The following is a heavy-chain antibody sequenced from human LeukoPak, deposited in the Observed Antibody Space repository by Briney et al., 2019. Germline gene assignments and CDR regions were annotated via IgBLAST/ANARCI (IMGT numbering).Heavy chain of an antibody. CDR1: GYTFTSYG. D-gene: IGHD2-2*01. Sequence: ASVKVSCKASGYTFTSYGISWVRQAPGQGLEWMGWISAYNGNTNYAQKLQGRVTVTTDTSTSTAYMELRSLRSDDTAVYYCARVVVVVVPDRMDVWGKGTTVTISS. J-gene: IGHJ6*03. V-gene: IGHV1-18*01. CDR3: ARVVVVVVPDRMDV. CDR2: ISAYNGNT.